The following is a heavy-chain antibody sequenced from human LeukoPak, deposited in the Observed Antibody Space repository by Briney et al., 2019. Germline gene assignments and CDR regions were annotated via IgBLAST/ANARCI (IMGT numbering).Heavy chain of an antibody. Sequence: PSETLSLTCTVSGGSISSYYWSWIRQPAGKGLEWIGRIYTSGSTNYNPSLKSRVTMSVDTSKNQFSLKLSSVTAADAAVYYCARAGYYDSSGPIDYWGQGTLVTVSS. CDR2: IYTSGST. CDR3: ARAGYYDSSGPIDY. V-gene: IGHV4-4*07. J-gene: IGHJ4*02. CDR1: GGSISSYY. D-gene: IGHD3-22*01.